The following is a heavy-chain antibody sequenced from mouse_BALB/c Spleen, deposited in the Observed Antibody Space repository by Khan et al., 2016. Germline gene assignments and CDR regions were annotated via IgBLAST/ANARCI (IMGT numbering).Heavy chain of an antibody. Sequence: QVQLQQSGAELAKPGASVKMSCKASGYTFTSYWMHWVKQRPGQGLEWIGYINPSTGYTEYNQKFKDKATLTADKSSSTAYMQLSSLTSEDSAVYYCAKIQYYGRYYAMDYWGQGTSVTVSS. J-gene: IGHJ4*01. CDR3: AKIQYYGRYYAMDY. CDR1: GYTFTSYW. D-gene: IGHD1-2*01. CDR2: INPSTGYT. V-gene: IGHV1-7*01.